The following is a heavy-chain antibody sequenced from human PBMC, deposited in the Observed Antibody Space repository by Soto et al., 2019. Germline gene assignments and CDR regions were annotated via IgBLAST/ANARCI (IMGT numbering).Heavy chain of an antibody. J-gene: IGHJ6*02. CDR2: ISGSGGST. D-gene: IGHD1-20*01. V-gene: IGHV3-23*01. CDR1: GFTFSSYA. CDR3: AKDLPDPIYNWNPADLGHYYYYGMDV. Sequence: QPGGSLRLSCAASGFTFSSYAMSWVRQAPGKGLEWVSAISGSGGSTYYADSVKGRFTISRDNSKNTLYLQMNSLRAEDTAVYYCAKDLPDPIYNWNPADLGHYYYYGMDVWGQGTTVTVSS.